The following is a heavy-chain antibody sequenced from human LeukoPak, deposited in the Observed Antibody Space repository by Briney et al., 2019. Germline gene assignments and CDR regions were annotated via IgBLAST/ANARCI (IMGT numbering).Heavy chain of an antibody. J-gene: IGHJ6*03. CDR2: IKSKIDGGTT. CDR1: ESTFSSYG. Sequence: GGSRNPSVAPSESTFSSYGRSWVGQPPGKGRKWVGRIKSKIDGGTTDYAAPVKGRFTISRDDSKNTLYLQMNSLKTEDTAVYYCTTTGSTVTTYYYYYYMDVWGKGATVTISS. CDR3: TTTGSTVTTYYYYYYMDV. V-gene: IGHV3-15*01. D-gene: IGHD4-17*01.